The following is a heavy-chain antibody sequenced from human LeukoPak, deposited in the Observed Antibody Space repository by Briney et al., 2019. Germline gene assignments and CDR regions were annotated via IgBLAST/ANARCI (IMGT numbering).Heavy chain of an antibody. J-gene: IGHJ5*02. V-gene: IGHV1-2*02. CDR1: GYTFTGYY. CDR2: INPNSGGT. CDR3: ARASGVYTAMEKFDP. D-gene: IGHD5-18*01. Sequence: ASVKVSCKASGYTFTGYYMHWVRQAPGQGLEWMGWINPNSGGTNYAQKFQGRVTMTRDTSISTAYMELSRLRSDDTAVYYCARASGVYTAMEKFDPWGQGTLVTVSS.